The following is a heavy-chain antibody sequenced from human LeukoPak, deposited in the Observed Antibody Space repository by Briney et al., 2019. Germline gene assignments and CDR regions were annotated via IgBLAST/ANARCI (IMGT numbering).Heavy chain of an antibody. CDR1: GGSIRSYY. Sequence: SETLSLTCTVSGGSIRSYYWTWIRQPPGKGLEWIGYIYYSGSTNYNPSLKSRVTISVDTSKNQFSLKMTSVTAADTAVYYCARGSGYFDYWGQGTLVTVSS. CDR3: ARGSGYFDY. J-gene: IGHJ4*02. D-gene: IGHD6-19*01. CDR2: IYYSGST. V-gene: IGHV4-59*08.